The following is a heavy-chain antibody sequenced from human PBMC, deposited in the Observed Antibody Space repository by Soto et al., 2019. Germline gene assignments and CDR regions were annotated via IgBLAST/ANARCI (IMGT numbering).Heavy chain of an antibody. Sequence: PSETLSLTCTVSGGSISSSSDYWGWIRQPPGKELEWIGSIYYSGSTYYNPSLKSRVTISVDTSKNQFSLKLSSVITADTAVYYCARTGYSNYAAYWGQGTLVTVSA. D-gene: IGHD4-4*01. CDR2: IYYSGST. CDR1: GGSISSSSDY. V-gene: IGHV4-39*01. CDR3: ARTGYSNYAAY. J-gene: IGHJ4*02.